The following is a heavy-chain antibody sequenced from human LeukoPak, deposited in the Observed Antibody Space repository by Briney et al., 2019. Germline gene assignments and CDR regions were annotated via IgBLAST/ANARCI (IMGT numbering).Heavy chain of an antibody. CDR3: ARVLLWFGELNDAFDI. J-gene: IGHJ3*02. V-gene: IGHV3-53*01. CDR1: GFTVSSNY. Sequence: PGGSLRLSCAASGFTVSSNYMSWVRQAPGKGLEWVSVIYSGGSTYYADSVKGRFTISRDNSKNTLYLQMNSLRAEDAAVYYCARVLLWFGELNDAFDIWGQGTMVTVSS. CDR2: IYSGGST. D-gene: IGHD3-10*01.